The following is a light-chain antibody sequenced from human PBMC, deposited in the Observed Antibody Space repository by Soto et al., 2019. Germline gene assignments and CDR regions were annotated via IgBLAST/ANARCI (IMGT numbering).Light chain of an antibody. CDR3: SSHTLSRALQV. V-gene: IGLV2-14*01. J-gene: IGLJ1*01. CDR1: ISDFVVYNY. CDR2: GVS. Sequence: LTQPASVSGSPGQSITISCSGTISDFVVYNYVSWYQQHPGKAPKLMLYGVSKRPSGVSNRFSGSKSGNTASLTISGLQAEDEADYYCSSHTLSRALQVFGTGTKVTVL.